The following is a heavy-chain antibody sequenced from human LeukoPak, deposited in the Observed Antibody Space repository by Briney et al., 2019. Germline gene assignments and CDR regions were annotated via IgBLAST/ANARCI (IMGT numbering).Heavy chain of an antibody. V-gene: IGHV3-20*04. D-gene: IGHD3-9*01. CDR2: ITWNGGST. Sequence: PGGSLRLSCAASGFTFDDYGMNWVRQAPGKGLEWVSSITWNGGSTGYADSVKGRFTISRDNAKNTLYLQMNSLRAEDTAVYYCARELDDILTGYSRGGFDYWGQGTLVTVSS. CDR1: GFTFDDYG. J-gene: IGHJ4*02. CDR3: ARELDDILTGYSRGGFDY.